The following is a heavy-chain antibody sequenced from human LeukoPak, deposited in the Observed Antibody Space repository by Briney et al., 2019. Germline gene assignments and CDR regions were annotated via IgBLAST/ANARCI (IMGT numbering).Heavy chain of an antibody. D-gene: IGHD3-3*01. CDR3: GKDLTIFGVVLIVLEDDY. V-gene: IGHV3-23*01. CDR1: GFTFSSYA. CDR2: LSGSGGST. Sequence: PGGSLRLSCAASGFTFSSYAMSWVRQAPAKGLEWVSTLSGSGGSTYYADSVKGRFTISRDNSKNTLYLQMNSLRAEDTAVYYCGKDLTIFGVVLIVLEDDYWGQGTLVTVSS. J-gene: IGHJ4*02.